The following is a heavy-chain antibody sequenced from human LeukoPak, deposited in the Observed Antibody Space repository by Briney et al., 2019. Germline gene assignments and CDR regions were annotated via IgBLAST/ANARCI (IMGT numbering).Heavy chain of an antibody. D-gene: IGHD6-6*01. V-gene: IGHV4-39*07. CDR3: ARDSENSSSSFGY. Sequence: SETLFLTCTVSGGSISSSSYYLGWVRQPPGKGLGWIGSIYYSGSTYYNPSLKSRVTISVDTSKNQFSLKLSSVTAADTAVYYCARDSENSSSSFGYWGQGTLVTVSS. CDR2: IYYSGST. CDR1: GGSISSSSYY. J-gene: IGHJ4*02.